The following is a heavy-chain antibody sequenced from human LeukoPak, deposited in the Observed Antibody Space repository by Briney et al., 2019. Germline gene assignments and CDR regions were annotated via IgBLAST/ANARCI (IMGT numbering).Heavy chain of an antibody. Sequence: ASVKVSCKASGYSLNAYYMHWVRQAPGHGLEWMGWINPSSGGTNYAQKFQGRVTMTRDTSISTAYMELSRLRSDDTAVYYCARGGTTIAAAGSTHNYWGQGTLVTVSS. CDR1: GYSLNAYY. D-gene: IGHD6-13*01. V-gene: IGHV1-2*02. CDR3: ARGGTTIAAAGSTHNY. CDR2: INPSSGGT. J-gene: IGHJ4*02.